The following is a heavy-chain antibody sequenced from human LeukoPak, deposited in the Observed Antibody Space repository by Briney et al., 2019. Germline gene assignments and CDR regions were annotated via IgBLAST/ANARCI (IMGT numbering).Heavy chain of an antibody. J-gene: IGHJ4*02. V-gene: IGHV3-30*18. CDR2: ISYDGSNK. CDR1: GFTFSSYG. Sequence: GGSLRLSCAASGFTFSSYGMHWVRQAPGKGLEWVAVISYDGSNKYYADSVKGRFTISRDNSKNTLYLQMNSLRAEETAVYYCAKSTRNSGWYFDYWGQGTLVTVSS. CDR3: AKSTRNSGWYFDY. D-gene: IGHD6-19*01.